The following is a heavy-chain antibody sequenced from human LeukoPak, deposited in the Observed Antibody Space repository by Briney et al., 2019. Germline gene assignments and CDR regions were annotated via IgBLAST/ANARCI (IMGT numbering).Heavy chain of an antibody. CDR3: ARNFYYYYYGMDV. J-gene: IGHJ6*02. CDR1: GYTFTGYG. CDR2: ISAYNGNT. Sequence: ASVKVSCKASGYTFTGYGISWVRQAPGQGLEWMGWISAYNGNTNYAQKLQGRVTMTTDTSTSTAYMELRSLRSDDTAVYYCARNFYYYYYGMDVWGQGTTVTVSS. V-gene: IGHV1-18*01.